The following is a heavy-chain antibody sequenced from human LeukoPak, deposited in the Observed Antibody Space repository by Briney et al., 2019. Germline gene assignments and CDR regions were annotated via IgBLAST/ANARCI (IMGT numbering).Heavy chain of an antibody. Sequence: GGSMRHSCAASGFTFSSYWMTWVRQSPGKGLEWVANIKHDGSDNYYVDSVAGRFTISRDNAKNSLFLQMNSLRAEDTAVYYCVKGGWVHLLDYWGQGTLVTVSS. CDR1: GFTFSSYW. CDR3: VKGGWVHLLDY. V-gene: IGHV3-7*01. J-gene: IGHJ4*02. D-gene: IGHD5-24*01. CDR2: IKHDGSDN.